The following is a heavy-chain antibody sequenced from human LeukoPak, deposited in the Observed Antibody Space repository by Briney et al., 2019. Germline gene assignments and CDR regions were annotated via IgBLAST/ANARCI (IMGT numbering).Heavy chain of an antibody. J-gene: IGHJ6*02. V-gene: IGHV3-74*01. D-gene: IGHD6-13*01. CDR3: TRVQAGRAGLMDV. CDR1: GFTLSSYW. Sequence: GRSLRLSCAASGFTLSSYWMHWVRQAAGEGLVWVSRIDPDGSTTNYADSVKGRFTTTRDNAKNTLYLQMNSLRAEDTALYYCTRVQAGRAGLMDVWGRGTTVTVSS. CDR2: IDPDGSTT.